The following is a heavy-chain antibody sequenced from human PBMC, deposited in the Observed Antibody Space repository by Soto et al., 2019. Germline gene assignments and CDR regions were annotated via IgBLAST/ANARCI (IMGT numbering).Heavy chain of an antibody. CDR1: GYTFTSYG. CDR3: ARDRGRTYYYDSSGYDAFDI. V-gene: IGHV1-18*01. J-gene: IGHJ3*02. D-gene: IGHD3-22*01. CDR2: ISAYNGNT. Sequence: ASVKVSCKASGYTFTSYGISWVRQAPGQGLEWMGWISAYNGNTNYAQKLQGRVTMTTGTSTSTAYMELRSLRSDDTAVYYCARDRGRTYYYDSSGYDAFDIWGQGTMVTVSS.